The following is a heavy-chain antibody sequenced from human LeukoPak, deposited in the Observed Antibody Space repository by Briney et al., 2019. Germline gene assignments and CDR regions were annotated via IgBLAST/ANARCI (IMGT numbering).Heavy chain of an antibody. D-gene: IGHD3-22*01. V-gene: IGHV5-51*01. CDR2: IYPGDSDT. J-gene: IGHJ3*02. CDR3: ARFGYYYDSSGLKRGRAFDI. Sequence: GESLKISCKGSGYSFTSYWIGWVRQMPGKGLEWMGIIYPGDSDTRYSPSFQGQVTISADKSISTAYLQWSSLKASDTAMYYCARFGYYYDSSGLKRGRAFDIWGQGTMVTVSS. CDR1: GYSFTSYW.